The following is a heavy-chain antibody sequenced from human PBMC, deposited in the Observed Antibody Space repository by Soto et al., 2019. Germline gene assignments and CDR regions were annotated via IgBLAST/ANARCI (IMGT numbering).Heavy chain of an antibody. CDR1: GASLSSMNW. Sequence: SETLSLTCAVSGASLSSMNWWSWVRQTTGRGLEWIGEVFHTGLTNYNPSLKSPVTISMDASKNQLSLEIRSVTAADTAVYFCARDVCYGGFSLGYWGNGILVTVSS. J-gene: IGHJ4*01. CDR3: ARDVCYGGFSLGY. D-gene: IGHD2-2*01. CDR2: VFHTGLT. V-gene: IGHV4-4*02.